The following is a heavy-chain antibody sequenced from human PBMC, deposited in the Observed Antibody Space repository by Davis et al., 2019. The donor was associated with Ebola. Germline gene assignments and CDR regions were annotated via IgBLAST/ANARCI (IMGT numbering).Heavy chain of an antibody. CDR2: IYYSGST. J-gene: IGHJ3*02. V-gene: IGHV4-30-4*01. D-gene: IGHD3-22*01. CDR1: GGSISSGDYY. CDR3: ARDRSIYYYDSSGYHTRTRIAFDI. Sequence: MPSETLSLTCTVSGGSISSGDYYWSWIRQPPGKGLEWIGYIYYSGSTYYNPSLKSRVTISVDTSKNQFSLKLSSVTAADTAVYYCARDRSIYYYDSSGYHTRTRIAFDIWGQGTMVTVSS.